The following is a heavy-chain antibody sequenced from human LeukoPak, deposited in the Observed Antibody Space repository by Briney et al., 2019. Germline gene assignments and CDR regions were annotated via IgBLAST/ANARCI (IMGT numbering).Heavy chain of an antibody. V-gene: IGHV3-53*01. CDR3: ASARESCIGSTCYEYFHH. CDR2: FYSPGST. CDR1: GFTVTTKS. Sequence: GGSLRLSCAASGFTVTTKSMAWVCQAPGRGLEWVSVFYSPGSTYYADSVHGRFTISRDNSLNTLFLQMNSLRVEDTAVYYCASARESCIGSTCYEYFHHWGQGTPLTVSS. J-gene: IGHJ1*01. D-gene: IGHD2-2*01.